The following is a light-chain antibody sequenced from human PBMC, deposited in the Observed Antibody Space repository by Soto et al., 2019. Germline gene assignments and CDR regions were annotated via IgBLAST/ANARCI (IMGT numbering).Light chain of an antibody. CDR3: SSYAGSSTFYV. V-gene: IGLV2-23*02. CDR2: EVS. CDR1: SSDVGSYNL. J-gene: IGLJ1*01. Sequence: QSVLTQPASVSGSPGQSITISCTGTSSDVGSYNLVSWYQQHPGKAPKLMIYEVSKRPSGVSNRFSGSKSGNTASLTISGLQAGDEADYYCSSYAGSSTFYVFGTGTKVTVL.